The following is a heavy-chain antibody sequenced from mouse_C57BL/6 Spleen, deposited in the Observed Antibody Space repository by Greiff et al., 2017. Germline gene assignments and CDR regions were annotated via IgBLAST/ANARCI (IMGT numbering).Heavy chain of an antibody. CDR1: GYAFSSSW. D-gene: IGHD1-1*01. Sequence: QVQLKESGPELVKPGASVKISCKASGYAFSSSWMHWVKQRPGKGLEWIGRIYPGDGDTNYNGKFKGKATLTADNSSSTAYMQLSSLTSEDSAVXVCARGEDYGSNYAMDYWGQGTSVTVSS. CDR2: IYPGDGDT. J-gene: IGHJ4*01. CDR3: ARGEDYGSNYAMDY. V-gene: IGHV1-82*01.